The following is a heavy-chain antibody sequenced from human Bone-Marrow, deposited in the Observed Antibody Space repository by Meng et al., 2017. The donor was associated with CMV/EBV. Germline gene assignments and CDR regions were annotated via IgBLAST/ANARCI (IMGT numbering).Heavy chain of an antibody. CDR3: ASEGVIPAERPTEETYYFDN. V-gene: IGHV1-69*10. CDR2: IIPVPGIA. J-gene: IGHJ4*02. CDR1: GGTFSSYA. D-gene: IGHD2-2*01. Sequence: SVKVSCKSSGGTFSSYAISWVRQAPGQGLEWMGGIIPVPGIANYAQKFQGRVTITADISTRTAYMELNSLRSADTAVYYCASEGVIPAERPTEETYYFDNWGQGTRVTVSS.